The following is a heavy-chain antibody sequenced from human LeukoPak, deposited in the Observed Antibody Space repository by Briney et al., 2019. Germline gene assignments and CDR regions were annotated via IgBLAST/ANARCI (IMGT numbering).Heavy chain of an antibody. D-gene: IGHD3-9*01. CDR1: GFIFRNYA. Sequence: GGSLRLSCAASGFIFRNYAMSWVRQAPGKGLEWVSAITGSGDTTYYADSVKGRFTISRGNSKNTLYVEMNTLRAEDTAVYYCAKWGDYDILTGYYVSDFRGQGTLVTVSS. J-gene: IGHJ4*02. CDR2: ITGSGDTT. V-gene: IGHV3-23*01. CDR3: AKWGDYDILTGYYVSDF.